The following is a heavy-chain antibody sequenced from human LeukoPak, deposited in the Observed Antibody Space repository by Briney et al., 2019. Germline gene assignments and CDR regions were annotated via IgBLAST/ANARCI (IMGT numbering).Heavy chain of an antibody. CDR3: AREEQWPPNFDY. CDR1: GFTVSSNY. J-gene: IGHJ4*02. V-gene: IGHV3-66*01. CDR2: IYSGGST. D-gene: IGHD6-19*01. Sequence: GGSLRLSCAASGFTVSSNYMSWVRQAPGKGLEWVSVIYSGGSTYYAGSVKGRFTISRDNSKNTLYLQMNSLRAEDTAVYYCAREEQWPPNFDYWGQGTLVTVSS.